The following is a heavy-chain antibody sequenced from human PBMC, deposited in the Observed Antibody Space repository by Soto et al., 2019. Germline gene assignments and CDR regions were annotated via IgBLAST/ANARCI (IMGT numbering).Heavy chain of an antibody. CDR1: GFTFSSYA. CDR2: ISYDGSNK. J-gene: IGHJ3*02. D-gene: IGHD4-17*01. V-gene: IGHV3-30-3*01. Sequence: GGSLRLSCAASGFTFSSYAMHWVRQAPGKGLEWVAVISYDGSNKYYADSVKGRFTISRDNSKNTLYLQMNSLRAEDTAVYYCARDPVTDDAFDIWGQGTMVTVSS. CDR3: ARDPVTDDAFDI.